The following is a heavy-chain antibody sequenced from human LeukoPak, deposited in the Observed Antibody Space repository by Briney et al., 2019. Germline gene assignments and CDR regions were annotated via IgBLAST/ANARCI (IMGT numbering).Heavy chain of an antibody. CDR2: INTGNGNT. J-gene: IGHJ4*02. CDR3: ARVYDPLSYSSGWYAFYFDY. D-gene: IGHD6-19*01. CDR1: GYIFTNYA. V-gene: IGHV1-3*04. Sequence: ASVKVSCKTSGYIFTNYAIHWVRQAPGQNLEWMGWINTGNGNTKYSQKFQDRVIITRDTSASIAYMELRSLRSDDTAVYYCARVYDPLSYSSGWYAFYFDYWGQGTLVTVSS.